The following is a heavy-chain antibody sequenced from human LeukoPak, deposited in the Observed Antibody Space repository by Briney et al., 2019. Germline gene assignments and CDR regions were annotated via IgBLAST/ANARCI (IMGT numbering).Heavy chain of an antibody. J-gene: IGHJ4*02. CDR3: AKGLVGAKRPFDT. CDR2: ISGSGGST. D-gene: IGHD1-26*01. CDR1: GFSFSSYA. V-gene: IGHV3-23*01. Sequence: GGSLRLSCAASGFSFSSYAMNWVRQAPGKGLEWVSVISGSGGSTDSADSVKGRFTISRDNSKNTLYLQMNSLRAEDTAVYYCAKGLVGAKRPFDTWGQGTLVTVSS.